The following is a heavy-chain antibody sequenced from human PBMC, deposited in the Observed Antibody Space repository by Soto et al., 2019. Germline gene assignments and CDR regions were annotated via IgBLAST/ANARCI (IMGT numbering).Heavy chain of an antibody. J-gene: IGHJ3*01. CDR2: LSAYNGNT. D-gene: IGHD3-3*01. CDR3: ARVPYDFWSGSGVHDAFDF. Sequence: ASVNVSCKASAYTFTSYGISWVRQAPGQGLEWMGWLSAYNGNTNYAQKLQGRDTMTTDTSTSTAYMELRSLRSDDTAVYYCARVPYDFWSGSGVHDAFDFCGQATTGPVS. CDR1: AYTFTSYG. V-gene: IGHV1-18*04.